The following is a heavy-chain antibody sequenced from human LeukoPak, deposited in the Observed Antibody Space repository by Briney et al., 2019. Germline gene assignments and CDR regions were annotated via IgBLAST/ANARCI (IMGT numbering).Heavy chain of an antibody. D-gene: IGHD1-26*01. CDR1: GVTFSRYG. CDR3: ARSHISGSYER. CDR2: IWDDGSNE. J-gene: IGHJ4*02. V-gene: IGHV3-33*01. Sequence: GGSLRLSCAASGVTFSRYGMHWVRQAPGKGLEWVAVIWDDGSNEGYVESVKGRFTISRDNSKNTLYLQMISLRVEDTAVYYCARSHISGSYERWGQGTLVTVSS.